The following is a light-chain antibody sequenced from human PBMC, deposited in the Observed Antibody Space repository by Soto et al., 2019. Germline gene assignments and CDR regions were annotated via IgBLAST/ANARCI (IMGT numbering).Light chain of an antibody. Sequence: EIVLTQSPGPLSLSPGERATLSCRAGQGVSTNFAWYQQKSGQSPRLLIYDVSIRATGVPAMFSGAGSETYFTLTSSGLQEEDSAFYCWQHYNNCPFSFGQGTRLEIK. V-gene: IGKV3-15*01. CDR2: DVS. CDR3: QHYNNCPFS. CDR1: QGVSTN. J-gene: IGKJ5*01.